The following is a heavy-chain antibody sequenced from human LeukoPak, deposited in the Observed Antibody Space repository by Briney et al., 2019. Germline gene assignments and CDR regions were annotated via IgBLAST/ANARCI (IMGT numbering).Heavy chain of an antibody. J-gene: IGHJ4*02. CDR1: GYTFTGYY. D-gene: IGHD1-26*01. CDR2: INPNSGGT. Sequence: ASVKVSCKASGYTFTGYYMHWVRQAPGQGLEWMGWINPNSGGTNYAQKFQGRVTLTRDTSISTAYMELSRLRSDDTAVYYCARTPLIVGATLSPDYWGQGTLVTVSS. V-gene: IGHV1-2*02. CDR3: ARTPLIVGATLSPDY.